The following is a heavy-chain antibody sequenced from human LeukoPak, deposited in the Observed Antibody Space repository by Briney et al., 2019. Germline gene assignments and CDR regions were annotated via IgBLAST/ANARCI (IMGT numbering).Heavy chain of an antibody. CDR1: GFTFSSYG. J-gene: IGHJ6*03. D-gene: IGHD2-21*01. V-gene: IGHV3-30*02. CDR3: AKAYCGGDCYSYYYYMDV. Sequence: GGSLRLSCAASGFTFSSYGMHWVRQAPGKGLEWVAFIRYDGSNKYYADSVKGRFTISRDNSKNTLYLQMNSLRAEDTAVYYRAKAYCGGDCYSYYYYMDVWGKGTTVTVSS. CDR2: IRYDGSNK.